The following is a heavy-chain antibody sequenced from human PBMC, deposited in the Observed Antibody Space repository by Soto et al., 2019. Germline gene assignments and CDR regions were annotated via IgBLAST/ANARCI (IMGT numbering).Heavy chain of an antibody. CDR3: ATRMYSTSWYYFFS. CDR2: IGGGSGST. V-gene: IGHV3-23*01. Sequence: EVQLLESGGGFVQPGGSLRLSCAASGFTFTNYALSWVRQAPGKGLEWVSTIGGGSGSTSYADSVKGRFSISRENSKHTLYLQMSSLRAEDTALYYCATRMYSTSWYYFFSWGQGTLVTVSS. D-gene: IGHD6-13*01. CDR1: GFTFTNYA. J-gene: IGHJ4*02.